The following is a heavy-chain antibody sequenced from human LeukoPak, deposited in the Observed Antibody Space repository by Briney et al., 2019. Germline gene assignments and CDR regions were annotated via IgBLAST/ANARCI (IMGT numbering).Heavy chain of an antibody. V-gene: IGHV4-30-2*01. CDR2: IYHSGST. CDR3: ARNYYYGSGSLFDY. D-gene: IGHD3-10*01. Sequence: SQTLSLTCAVSGGSISSAGYSWSWTRQPPGKGLEWLGYIYHSGSTYYNPSLKSRVTISVDRSKNQFSLKLSSVTAADTAVYYCARNYYYGSGSLFDYWGQGTLVTVSS. CDR1: GGSISSAGYS. J-gene: IGHJ4*02.